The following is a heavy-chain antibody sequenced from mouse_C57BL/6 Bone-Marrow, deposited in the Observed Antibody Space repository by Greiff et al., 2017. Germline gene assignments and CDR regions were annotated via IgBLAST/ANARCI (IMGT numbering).Heavy chain of an antibody. Sequence: VQLQQPGAELVRPGTSVKLSCKASGYTFTSYWMHWVKQRPGQGLEWIGVIDPSDSYTNYNQKFKGKATLTVDTSSSTAYMQLSSLTSEDSAVYYCAVGRPWFAYWGQGTLVTVSA. J-gene: IGHJ3*01. CDR3: AVGRPWFAY. CDR2: IDPSDSYT. CDR1: GYTFTSYW. V-gene: IGHV1-59*01.